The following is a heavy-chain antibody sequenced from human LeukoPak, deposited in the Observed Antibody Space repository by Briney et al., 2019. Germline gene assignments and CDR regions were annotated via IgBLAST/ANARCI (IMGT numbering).Heavy chain of an antibody. CDR3: ARHLGSSGSYPFDY. D-gene: IGHD3-10*01. J-gene: IGHJ4*02. Sequence: SETLSLTCTVSGGSISSYYWNWIRQPPGKGLEWIGYIYYSGSTNYNPSLQSRVTISVDTSKNQLSLILTSVTAADTAVYYCARHLGSSGSYPFDYWGQGTLVTVSS. V-gene: IGHV4-59*08. CDR1: GGSISSYY. CDR2: IYYSGST.